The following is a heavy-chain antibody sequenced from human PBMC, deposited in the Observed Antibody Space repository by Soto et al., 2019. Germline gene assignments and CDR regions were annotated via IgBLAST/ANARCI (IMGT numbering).Heavy chain of an antibody. D-gene: IGHD3-10*01. Sequence: SETLSLTCAVSGGSISSGGYSWSWIRQPPGKGLEWIGYIYHSGSTYYNPSLKSRVTISVDRSKNQFSLKLSSVTAADTAVYYCARGLNYYGSGSYPDYWGQGTPVTVSS. V-gene: IGHV4-30-2*01. J-gene: IGHJ4*02. CDR2: IYHSGST. CDR1: GGSISSGGYS. CDR3: ARGLNYYGSGSYPDY.